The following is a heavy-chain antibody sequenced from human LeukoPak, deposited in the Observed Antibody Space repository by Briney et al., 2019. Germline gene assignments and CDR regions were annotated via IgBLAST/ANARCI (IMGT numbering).Heavy chain of an antibody. J-gene: IGHJ5*02. V-gene: IGHV3-48*02. CDR3: ARERGVAAAGIWFDP. D-gene: IGHD6-13*01. CDR1: GFTFSSYE. CDR2: ISSSSSTI. Sequence: PGGSLRLSCAASGFTFSSYEINWVRQAPGKGLEWVSYISSSSSTIYYADSVKGRFTVSRDNAKNSLYLQMNSLRDEDTAVYYCARERGVAAAGIWFDPWGQGTLVTVSS.